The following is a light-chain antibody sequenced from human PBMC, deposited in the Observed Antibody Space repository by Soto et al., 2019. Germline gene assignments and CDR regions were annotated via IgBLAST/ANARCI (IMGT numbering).Light chain of an antibody. CDR1: QSVSSN. CDR3: QQYNNWPPWT. V-gene: IGKV3-15*01. J-gene: IGKJ1*01. CDR2: GAS. Sequence: IVLTLSPAPLSVSPGVRATLSCTASQSVSSNLAWYQQKPGQAPRLLIYGASTRATGIPARSSGSGSGTEFTLTISSLQSEDFAVYYCQQYNNWPPWTFGQGTKVDIK.